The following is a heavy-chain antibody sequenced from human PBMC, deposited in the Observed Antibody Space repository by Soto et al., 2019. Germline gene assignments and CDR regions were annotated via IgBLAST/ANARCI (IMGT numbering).Heavy chain of an antibody. J-gene: IGHJ4*02. D-gene: IGHD3-3*01. CDR2: IVGGSGST. Sequence: SVKVSCKASGFTLTSADVQWVRQTRGQRLEWIGWIVGGSGSTNYAQQFQGRLAITRDMSTSTVYMELSSLRSEDTAVYYCAADWSNRPFDFWGQGTLVTVS. V-gene: IGHV1-58*01. CDR3: AADWSNRPFDF. CDR1: GFTLTSAD.